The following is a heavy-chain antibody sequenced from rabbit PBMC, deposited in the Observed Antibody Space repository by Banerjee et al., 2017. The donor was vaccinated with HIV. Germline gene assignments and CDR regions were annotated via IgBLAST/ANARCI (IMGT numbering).Heavy chain of an antibody. Sequence: QSLEESGGDLVKPGASLTLTCTASGFSFSSNAMCWVRQAPGKGLEWIACINTSSGNTGYATWAKGRFTISKSSSTTVTLQMTSLTAADTATYFCLRRWHSTDLWGPGTLVTVS. CDR2: INTSSGNT. J-gene: IGHJ4*01. CDR3: LRRWHSTDL. V-gene: IGHV1S40*01. CDR1: GFSFSSNA. D-gene: IGHD7-1*01.